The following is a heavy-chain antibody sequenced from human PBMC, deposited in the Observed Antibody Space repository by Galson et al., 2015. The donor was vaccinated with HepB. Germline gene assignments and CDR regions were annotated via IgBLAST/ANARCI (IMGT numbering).Heavy chain of an antibody. CDR1: GGTFSSYA. J-gene: IGHJ6*03. CDR2: IIPIFGTA. V-gene: IGHV1-69*06. D-gene: IGHD6-6*01. CDR3: AREKYSSSSGDYYYYMDV. Sequence: SVKVSCKASGGTFSSYAISWVRQAPGQGLEWMGGIIPIFGTANYAQKFQGRVTITADKSTSTAYMELSSLRSEDTAVYYCAREKYSSSSGDYYYYMDVWGKGTTVTVSS.